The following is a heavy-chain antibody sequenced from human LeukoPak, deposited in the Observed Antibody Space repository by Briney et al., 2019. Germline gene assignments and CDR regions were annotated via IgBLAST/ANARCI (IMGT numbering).Heavy chain of an antibody. V-gene: IGHV3-30*18. CDR3: AKIAVVPAANAFDI. D-gene: IGHD2-2*01. J-gene: IGHJ3*02. Sequence: GGSLRLSCAASGFTFSSYGMHWVRQAPGKGLEWVAVISYDGSNKYYADSVKGRFTISRDNSKNTLYLQMNSLRAEDTAVYYCAKIAVVPAANAFDIWGQGTMVTVSS. CDR2: ISYDGSNK. CDR1: GFTFSSYG.